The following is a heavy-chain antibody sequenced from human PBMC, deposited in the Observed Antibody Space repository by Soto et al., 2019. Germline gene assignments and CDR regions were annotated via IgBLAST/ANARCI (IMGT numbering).Heavy chain of an antibody. J-gene: IGHJ5*02. D-gene: IGHD2-2*01. V-gene: IGHV1-3*01. CDR2: INAGNGNT. Sequence: ASVKVSCKASGYTFTSYAMHWVRQAPGQRPERMGWINAGNGNTKYSQKFQGSFTITRDTSASTAYMEQSSLRSEDTAAYYCARDPRYRSSTSCYFYGFNWFEPWGQETRVSVAS. CDR1: GYTFTSYA. CDR3: ARDPRYRSSTSCYFYGFNWFEP.